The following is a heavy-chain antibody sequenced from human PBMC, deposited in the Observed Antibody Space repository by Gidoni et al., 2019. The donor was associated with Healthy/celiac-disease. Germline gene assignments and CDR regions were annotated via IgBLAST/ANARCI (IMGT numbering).Heavy chain of an antibody. CDR3: AAVSDRWSDFDY. J-gene: IGHJ4*02. D-gene: IGHD2-15*01. V-gene: IGHV1-58*02. Sequence: QMQLVQYGAEVKKPGTSVTVSCKASGFTFTSSAMQWLRQARGQRLEWIGWIVVGSGNTNYAQKFQERVTMNRDMSTSTAYMELSSLRSEDTAVYYCAAVSDRWSDFDYWGQGTLVTVSS. CDR2: IVVGSGNT. CDR1: GFTFTSSA.